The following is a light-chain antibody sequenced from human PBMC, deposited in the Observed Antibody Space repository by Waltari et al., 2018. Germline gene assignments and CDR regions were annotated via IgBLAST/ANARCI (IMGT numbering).Light chain of an antibody. CDR1: SSDVGGYNY. CDR3: SSYISSSTLEL. V-gene: IGLV2-14*03. Sequence: QSALTQPASVSGSPGQSITISCTGTSSDVGGYNYVSWYQQHPGNAPKLMIYDVRNRPAGVSTRFSGSKSGNTASLTISGLQAEDEADYYCSSYISSSTLELFGGGTSLTVL. CDR2: DVR. J-gene: IGLJ2*01.